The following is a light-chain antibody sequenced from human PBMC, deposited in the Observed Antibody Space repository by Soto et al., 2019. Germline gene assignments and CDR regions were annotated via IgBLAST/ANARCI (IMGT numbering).Light chain of an antibody. CDR1: HSVSSN. Sequence: EIVMTQSPATLSVSPGARATLSXLASHSVSSNLAWFQQKPGQAPRLLIYGASNRATGIPDRFSGDGSGTDFALTINRLEAEDSALYYCQKYDTSPYTFGQGTRLEIK. CDR3: QKYDTSPYT. V-gene: IGKV3D-15*02. CDR2: GAS. J-gene: IGKJ5*01.